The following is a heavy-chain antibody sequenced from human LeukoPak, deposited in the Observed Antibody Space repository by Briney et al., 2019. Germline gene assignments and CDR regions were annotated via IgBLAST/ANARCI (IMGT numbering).Heavy chain of an antibody. CDR1: GGSFSGYY. V-gene: IGHV4-59*12. J-gene: IGHJ4*02. D-gene: IGHD3-22*01. CDR2: IYYSGST. CDR3: ARGQRITMTD. Sequence: SETLSLTCAVYGGSFSGYYWSWIRQPPGKGLEWIGYIYYSGSTNYNPSLKSRVTISVDTSKNQFSLRLSSVTAADTAVYYCARGQRITMTDWGQGTLVTVSS.